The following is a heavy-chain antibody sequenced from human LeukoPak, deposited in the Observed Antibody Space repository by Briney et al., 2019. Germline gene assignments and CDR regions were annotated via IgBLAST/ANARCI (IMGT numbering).Heavy chain of an antibody. Sequence: GESLKISCKGSGYSFSDYWIGWVRQMPGKGLEWMGIIYPGDSDTRYSPSFQGQVTISADKSISTAYLQWSSLKVSDTAMYYCATTTYYDSSGYIDVWGQGTTVTVSS. CDR3: ATTTYYDSSGYIDV. CDR1: GYSFSDYW. D-gene: IGHD3-22*01. J-gene: IGHJ6*02. V-gene: IGHV5-51*01. CDR2: IYPGDSDT.